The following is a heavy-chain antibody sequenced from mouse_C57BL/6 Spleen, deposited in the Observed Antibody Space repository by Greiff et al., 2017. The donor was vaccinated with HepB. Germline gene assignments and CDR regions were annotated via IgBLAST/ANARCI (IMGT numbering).Heavy chain of an antibody. Sequence: VQLQQPGAELVRPGTSVKLSCKASGYTFTSYWMHWVKLRTGQGLEWIGVIDPSDSYTNYNQKFKGKATLTVDTSSSTAYMQISSLTSEDSAVYYCARHYYGSHLCFDVWGTGTTVTVSS. D-gene: IGHD1-1*01. V-gene: IGHV1-59*01. CDR3: ARHYYGSHLCFDV. CDR1: GYTFTSYW. CDR2: IDPSDSYT. J-gene: IGHJ1*03.